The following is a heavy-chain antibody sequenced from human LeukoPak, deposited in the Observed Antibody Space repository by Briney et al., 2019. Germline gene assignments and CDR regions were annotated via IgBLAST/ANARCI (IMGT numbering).Heavy chain of an antibody. J-gene: IGHJ4*02. V-gene: IGHV4-30-2*02. D-gene: IGHD3-10*01. CDR2: IYHSGST. Sequence: PSETLSLTCAVSGGSISSGGYSWSWIRQPPGKGLEWIGYIYHSGSTYYNPSLKSRVTISVDTSKNQFSLKLSSVTAADTAVYYCARDHYYGSGSYYWGFFDYWGQGTLVTVSS. CDR1: GGSISSGGYS. CDR3: ARDHYYGSGSYYWGFFDY.